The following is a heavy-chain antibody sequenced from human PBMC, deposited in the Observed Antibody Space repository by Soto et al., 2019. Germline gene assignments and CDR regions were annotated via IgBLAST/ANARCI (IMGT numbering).Heavy chain of an antibody. CDR2: IYSCGST. Sequence: GGSLRLSCAASGFTVSSNYMSWVRQAPGKGLEWVAVIYSCGSTYYADSVKGRFTISRHNSKNTLYLQMNSLRAEDTAVYYCARVGPQLVREYYFDYWGQGTLVTVSS. CDR1: GFTVSSNY. J-gene: IGHJ4*02. V-gene: IGHV3-66*01. CDR3: ARVGPQLVREYYFDY. D-gene: IGHD6-6*01.